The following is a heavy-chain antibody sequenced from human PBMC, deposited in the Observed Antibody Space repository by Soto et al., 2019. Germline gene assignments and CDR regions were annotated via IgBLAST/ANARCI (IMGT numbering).Heavy chain of an antibody. CDR2: IYSGGRT. D-gene: IGHD3-22*01. CDR3: AREAISSDYFDY. V-gene: IGHV3-53*02. Sequence: EVQLVETGGGLIQPGGSLRLSCAASGFTVSSNYMSWVRQAPGQGPEWVSFIYSGGRTYYADSVKGRFTISRDNSKNTLYLQMNSLRAEDTAVYYCAREAISSDYFDYWGQGTLVIVSS. CDR1: GFTVSSNY. J-gene: IGHJ4*02.